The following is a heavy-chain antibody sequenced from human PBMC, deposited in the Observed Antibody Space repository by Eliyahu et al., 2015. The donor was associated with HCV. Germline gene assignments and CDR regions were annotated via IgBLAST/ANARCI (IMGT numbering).Heavy chain of an antibody. Sequence: QVHLVESGGGVVQPGTSLRLSCAASGFTFSSYGMHWVRQAPGKGLEWVAVISYDGSEKYYADSVKGRFTISRDNSKNTLFLQMNSLRGEDTAVHYCAKTLSSSWYQPHFDFWGQGTLVTVSS. V-gene: IGHV3-30*18. CDR3: AKTLSSSWYQPHFDF. D-gene: IGHD6-13*01. J-gene: IGHJ4*02. CDR2: ISYDGSEK. CDR1: GFTFSSYG.